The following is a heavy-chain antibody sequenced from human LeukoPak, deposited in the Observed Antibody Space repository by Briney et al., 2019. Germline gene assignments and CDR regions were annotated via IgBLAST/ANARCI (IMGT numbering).Heavy chain of an antibody. CDR3: ARSIAVAGDYYYGMDV. V-gene: IGHV3-30-3*01. D-gene: IGHD6-19*01. J-gene: IGHJ6*02. CDR2: ISYDGSNK. CDR1: GFTFSSYA. Sequence: GGSLRLSCAASGFTFSSYAMHWVRQAPGKGLEWVAVISYDGSNKYYADSVKGRFTISRDNSENTLYLQMNSLRAEDTAVYYCARSIAVAGDYYYGMDVWGQGTTVTVSS.